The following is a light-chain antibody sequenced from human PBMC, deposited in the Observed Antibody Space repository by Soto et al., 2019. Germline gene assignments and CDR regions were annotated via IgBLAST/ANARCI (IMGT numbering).Light chain of an antibody. Sequence: QSVLTQPGSVSWSPGHSITISCTGTSSNVGAYNFVSWHQQHPGKAPKPIIYNVYDRPSRISYRFSGSKSANTASLNISGLQGEDEADYYCSAYTVSRTYVFGTGTQVTVL. CDR2: NVY. CDR3: SAYTVSRTYV. J-gene: IGLJ1*01. V-gene: IGLV2-14*03. CDR1: SSNVGAYNF.